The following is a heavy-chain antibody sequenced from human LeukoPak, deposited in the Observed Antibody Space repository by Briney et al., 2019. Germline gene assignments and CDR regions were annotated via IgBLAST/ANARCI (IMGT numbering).Heavy chain of an antibody. Sequence: PGGSLLLSCATSGFTFISYSRSWFRQAPGKGLEWISYISSRNRAIYYADSVKGRFTIARDNAKNSLYLQMNSLRDEDTAVYYCARDPIRYASTTVVASNFACSGQGSLVTVSS. CDR1: GFTFISYS. CDR3: ARDPIRYASTTVVASNFAC. J-gene: IGHJ4*02. D-gene: IGHD4-23*01. V-gene: IGHV3-48*02. CDR2: ISSRNRAI.